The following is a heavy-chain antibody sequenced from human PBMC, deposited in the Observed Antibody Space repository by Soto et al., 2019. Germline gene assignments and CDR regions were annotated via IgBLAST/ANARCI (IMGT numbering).Heavy chain of an antibody. V-gene: IGHV4-61*01. CDR1: GGSVSSGSYY. J-gene: IGHJ6*02. Sequence: SETLSLTCTVSGGSVSSGSYYWSWIRQPPGKGLEWIGYIYYSGSTNYNPSLKSRVTISVDTSKNQFSLKLSSVTAADTAVYYCARDYPMVRGVIPYGMDVWGQRTTVTVSS. D-gene: IGHD3-10*01. CDR3: ARDYPMVRGVIPYGMDV. CDR2: IYYSGST.